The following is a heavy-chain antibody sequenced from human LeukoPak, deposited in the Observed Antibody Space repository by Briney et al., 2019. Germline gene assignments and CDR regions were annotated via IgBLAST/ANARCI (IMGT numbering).Heavy chain of an antibody. V-gene: IGHV4-59*01. CDR2: IYYSGST. CDR1: GGSISSYY. CDR3: ARGHAWGYSYGNDY. D-gene: IGHD5-18*01. Sequence: PSETLSLICTVSGGSISSYYWSWIRQPPGKGLEWIGYIYYSGSTNYNPSLKSRVTISVDTSKNQFSLKLSSVTAADTAVYYCARGHAWGYSYGNDYWGQGTLVTVSS. J-gene: IGHJ4*02.